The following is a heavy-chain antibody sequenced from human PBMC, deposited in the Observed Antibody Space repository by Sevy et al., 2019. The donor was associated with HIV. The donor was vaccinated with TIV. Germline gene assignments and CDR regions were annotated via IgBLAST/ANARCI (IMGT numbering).Heavy chain of an antibody. J-gene: IGHJ6*02. Sequence: ASVKVSCKASGYTFTSYGISWVRQAPGQGLEWMGWISAYNGNTNYAQKLQGRVTMTTDTSTSTAYMELRSLRSDDTVVYYCARDLSNTSSYYYYYGMDVWGQGTTVTVSS. V-gene: IGHV1-18*01. CDR3: ARDLSNTSSYYYYYGMDV. CDR2: ISAYNGNT. D-gene: IGHD2-2*02. CDR1: GYTFTSYG.